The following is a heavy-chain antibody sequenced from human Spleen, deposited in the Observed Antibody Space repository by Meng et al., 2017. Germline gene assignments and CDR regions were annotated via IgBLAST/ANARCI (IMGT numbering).Heavy chain of an antibody. CDR2: IHHSGSA. Sequence: QVQLQESGPGLVEPSQTLSLTCTVSGGSMSSGNYYGSWIRQPPGKGLEWIGYIHHSGSAYYNPSLKSRVSISVDTSKNQFSLNLNSMTAADTAVYYCARQRYRGVIGYWGQGALVTVSS. CDR1: GGSMSSGNYY. CDR3: ARQRYRGVIGY. J-gene: IGHJ4*02. D-gene: IGHD3-10*01. V-gene: IGHV4-30-4*01.